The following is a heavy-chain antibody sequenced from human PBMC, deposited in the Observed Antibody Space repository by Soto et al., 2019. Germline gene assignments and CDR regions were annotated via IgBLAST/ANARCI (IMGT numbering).Heavy chain of an antibody. CDR1: GYTFTSYD. Sequence: ASVKVSCKASGYTFTSYDINWVRQATGQGLEWMGWMNPNSGNTGYAQKFQGRVTMTGNTSISTAYMELSSLRSEDTAVYYCARGRWGSGSYAFDIWGQGTMVTVSS. D-gene: IGHD3-10*01. J-gene: IGHJ3*02. CDR3: ARGRWGSGSYAFDI. CDR2: MNPNSGNT. V-gene: IGHV1-8*01.